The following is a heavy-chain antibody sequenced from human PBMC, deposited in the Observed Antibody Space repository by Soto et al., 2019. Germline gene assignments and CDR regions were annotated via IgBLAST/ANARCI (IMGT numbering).Heavy chain of an antibody. CDR3: ARGWGSGVHHSCWDV. V-gene: IGHV3-33*01. Sequence: QEQLVETGGGGVQPGRSLRLSCAASGFSFRNDGIHWFRQAPGKGLDWVAVIWYDGSKRYYADSVRGRFTISRDNSGNTVNLQMDSLRAEATAVYYCARGWGSGVHHSCWDVWGQGTTVVVS. CDR1: GFSFRNDG. J-gene: IGHJ3*01. D-gene: IGHD6-19*01. CDR2: IWYDGSKR.